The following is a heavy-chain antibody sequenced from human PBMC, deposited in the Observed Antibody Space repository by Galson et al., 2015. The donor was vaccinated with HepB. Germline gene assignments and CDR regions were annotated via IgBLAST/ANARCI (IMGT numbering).Heavy chain of an antibody. Sequence: SLRLSCAAPGVTFSNYAMGWVRQAPGKGLEWVSTISGSGDTTYYSDSVKGRFTISRDNSKNTVYLQMDSLRAEDTAIFYRAARRGVANLFCYDFWGQGTLVTVSS. J-gene: IGHJ4*02. CDR1: GVTFSNYA. CDR2: ISGSGDTT. V-gene: IGHV3-23*01. D-gene: IGHD2-15*01. CDR3: AARRGVANLFCYDF.